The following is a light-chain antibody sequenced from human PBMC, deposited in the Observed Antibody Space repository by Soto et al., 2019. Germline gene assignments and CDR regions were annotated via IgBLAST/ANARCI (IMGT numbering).Light chain of an antibody. CDR3: GTWDNSLNAYV. CDR2: DND. J-gene: IGLJ1*01. V-gene: IGLV1-51*01. CDR1: SSNIGNNY. Sequence: QAVVTQPPSMSAASGQKVTFSCSGGSSNIGNNYVSWYQQLPGAAPKLLIYDNDKRPSWTPDRISGSKSGTSATLGITGLQTGDEADYFCGTWDNSLNAYVFGSGTKLTVL.